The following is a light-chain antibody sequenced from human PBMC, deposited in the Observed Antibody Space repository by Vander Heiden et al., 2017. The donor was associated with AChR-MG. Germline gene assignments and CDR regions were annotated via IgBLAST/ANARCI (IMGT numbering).Light chain of an antibody. J-gene: IGKJ1*01. V-gene: IGKV1-5*01. CDR3: QQDNTYWT. CDR2: EAS. CDR1: QTISTS. Sequence: DIPMTQSPSTLSASVGDRVTITCRASQTISTSLAWYQQKPGKAPTLLIYEASNLESGVPSRFSGSGSGTAFTLTISSLQPGDFAVYYCQQDNTYWTFGQGTKVEIK.